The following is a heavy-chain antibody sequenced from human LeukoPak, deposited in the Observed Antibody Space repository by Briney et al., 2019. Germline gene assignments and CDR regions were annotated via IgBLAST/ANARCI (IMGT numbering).Heavy chain of an antibody. J-gene: IGHJ4*02. V-gene: IGHV4-59*01. CDR3: AKYAMARGVIDY. CDR2: IYYSGST. CDR1: GGSISSYY. Sequence: SETLSLTCTVSGGSISSYYWSWIRQPPGKGLEWIGYIYYSGSTNYNPSLKSRVTISVDTSKNQFSLKLSSVTAADTAVYYCAKYAMARGVIDYWGQGTLVTVSS. D-gene: IGHD3-10*01.